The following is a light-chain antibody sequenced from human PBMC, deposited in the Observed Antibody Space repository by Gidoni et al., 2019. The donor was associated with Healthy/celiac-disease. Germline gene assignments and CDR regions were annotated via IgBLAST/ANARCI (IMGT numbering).Light chain of an antibody. CDR1: QSVSSF. V-gene: IGKV3D-15*01. CDR3: QQYNDWPPYT. Sequence: DIVMTQYRATLSVSPGERATLSCRASQSVSSFLAWYQQRPGQAPRLLIYGASTRATGIPARFSGSGSGTEFTLTISSLQSEDFAVYYCQQYNDWPPYTFGQGTKLEIK. CDR2: GAS. J-gene: IGKJ2*01.